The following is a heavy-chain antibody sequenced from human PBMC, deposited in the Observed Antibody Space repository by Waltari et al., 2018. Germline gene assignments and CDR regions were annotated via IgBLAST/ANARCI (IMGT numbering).Heavy chain of an antibody. Sequence: QVQLVESGGGVVQLGGSLRLSCAASGFTFSSYGMHWVRQAPGKGLEWVAFIRYDGSNKYYADSVKGRFTISRDNSKNTLYLQMNSLRAEDTAVYYCANIWSSGRPFDYWGQGTLVTVSS. V-gene: IGHV3-30*02. D-gene: IGHD3-3*01. CDR1: GFTFSSYG. CDR3: ANIWSSGRPFDY. J-gene: IGHJ4*02. CDR2: IRYDGSNK.